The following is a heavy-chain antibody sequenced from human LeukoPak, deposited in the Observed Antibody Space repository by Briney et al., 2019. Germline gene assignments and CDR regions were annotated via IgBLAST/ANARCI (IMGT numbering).Heavy chain of an antibody. D-gene: IGHD2-21*01. CDR2: IFYSGST. J-gene: IGHJ6*03. CDR1: GGSISTSNYY. Sequence: PSETLSLTCTVSGGSISTSNYYWGWIRQPPGKGLEWIGNIFYSGSTYYSPSLKSRVTISLDTSRNQFSLKLNSVTAADTAVYYCARVGYYPDYYMDVWGKGTTVTVSS. V-gene: IGHV4-39*07. CDR3: ARVGYYPDYYMDV.